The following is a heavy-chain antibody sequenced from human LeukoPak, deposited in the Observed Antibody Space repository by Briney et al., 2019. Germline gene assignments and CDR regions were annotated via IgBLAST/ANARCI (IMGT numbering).Heavy chain of an antibody. CDR1: GGSFSGYY. CDR2: INHSGST. D-gene: IGHD3-22*01. Sequence: SETLSLTCAVYGGSFSGYYWSWIRQPPGKGLEGIGEINHSGSTNYNPSLKSRVTISVDTSKNQFSLKLSSVTAADTAVYYCARSNYYDSSGYRDWGQGTLVTVSS. V-gene: IGHV4-34*01. J-gene: IGHJ4*02. CDR3: ARSNYYDSSGYRD.